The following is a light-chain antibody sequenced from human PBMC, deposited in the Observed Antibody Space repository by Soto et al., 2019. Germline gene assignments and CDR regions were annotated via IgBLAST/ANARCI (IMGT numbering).Light chain of an antibody. Sequence: QSALTQPASVSGSPGQSITISCTGTSSDVGGYNYVSWYQQHPGKAPKHMIYDVSNRPSGVSNRFSGSKSGNTASLTNSGLQAEDEADYYCSSYTSSSLYVFGTGTKVTVL. V-gene: IGLV2-14*01. CDR1: SSDVGGYNY. CDR2: DVS. J-gene: IGLJ1*01. CDR3: SSYTSSSLYV.